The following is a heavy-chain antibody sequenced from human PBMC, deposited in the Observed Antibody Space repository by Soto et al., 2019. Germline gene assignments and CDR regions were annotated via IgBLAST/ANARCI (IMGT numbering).Heavy chain of an antibody. CDR3: ERDRQLWLRQYWFDP. Sequence: PSETLSLTCAVSGGSISSSNWWSWVRQPPGKGLEWIGEIYHSGSTNYNPSLKSRVTISVDKSKNQFSLKLSSVTAADTAVYYCERDRQLWLRQYWFDPWGQGTLVTVSS. V-gene: IGHV4-4*02. CDR1: GGSISSSNW. J-gene: IGHJ5*02. D-gene: IGHD5-18*01. CDR2: IYHSGST.